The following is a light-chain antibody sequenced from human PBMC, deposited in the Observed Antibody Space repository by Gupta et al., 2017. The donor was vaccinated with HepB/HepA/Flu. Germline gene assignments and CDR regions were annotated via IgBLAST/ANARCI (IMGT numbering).Light chain of an antibody. Sequence: DIQMTQSPSSLPASVGDRVTITCRASQSISSYLKWDQQKPGKAPKLLIYAASSLPRGVPSRIRGSGSGTDFTLTISSMQPEDYAAYDYQQNYCNPPCTFGQGTKLEIK. CDR1: QSISSY. CDR2: AAS. CDR3: QQNYCNPPCT. V-gene: IGKV1-39*01. J-gene: IGKJ2*02.